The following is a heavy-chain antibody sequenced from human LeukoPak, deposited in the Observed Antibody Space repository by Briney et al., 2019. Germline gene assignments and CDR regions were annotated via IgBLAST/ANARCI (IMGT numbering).Heavy chain of an antibody. CDR2: INHSGST. D-gene: IGHD6-19*01. V-gene: IGHV4-34*01. CDR3: ARGPLGWLVKSNWFDP. J-gene: IGHJ5*02. Sequence: SETLSLTCAVYGESFSGYYWSWIRQPPGKGLEWIGEINHSGSTNYSPSLKSRVTISVDTSKNQFSLKLSSVTAADTAVYYCARGPLGWLVKSNWFDPWGQGTLVTVSS. CDR1: GESFSGYY.